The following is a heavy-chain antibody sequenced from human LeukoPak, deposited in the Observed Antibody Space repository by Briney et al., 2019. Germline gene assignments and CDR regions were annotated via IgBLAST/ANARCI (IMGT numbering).Heavy chain of an antibody. D-gene: IGHD6-13*01. CDR1: GYTFTGYY. CDR3: AGSGVAAADEGGIVYFDC. J-gene: IGHJ4*02. V-gene: IGHV1-2*06. Sequence: GASVKVSCKASGYTFTGYYMHWVRQAPGQGLEWMGRINPNSGGTNYAQKFQGRVTMTRHTSISTAYMELRRLRSDDTAVYYCAGSGVAAADEGGIVYFDCWGQGTLVTVSS. CDR2: INPNSGGT.